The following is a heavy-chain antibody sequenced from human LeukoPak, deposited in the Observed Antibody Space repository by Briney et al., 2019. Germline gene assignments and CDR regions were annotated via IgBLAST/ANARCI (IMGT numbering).Heavy chain of an antibody. CDR2: ISAYNGNT. V-gene: IGHV1-18*01. D-gene: IGHD3-9*01. CDR1: GYTFTSYG. Sequence: GASVKVSCKASGYTFTSYGISWVRQAPGQGLEWMGWISAYNGNTNYAQKLQGRVTMTTDTSTSTAYMELRSLRSDDTAVYYCAREDYDILTGKYYFDYWGQGTLVTVSS. J-gene: IGHJ4*02. CDR3: AREDYDILTGKYYFDY.